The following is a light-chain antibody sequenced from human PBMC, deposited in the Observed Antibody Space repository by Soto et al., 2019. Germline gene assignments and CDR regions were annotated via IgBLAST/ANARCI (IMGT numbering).Light chain of an antibody. J-gene: IGKJ4*01. Sequence: DIQMTQSPSTLSGSVGDRVTMTCRASQSISKWLAWYQQKPGTAPKLLIYDASNLESGVPSRFSGSGSGTEFTLTIRSLQPDDFATYYCQQYDSYSPLTFGGGTKVDI. CDR3: QQYDSYSPLT. CDR1: QSISKW. V-gene: IGKV1-5*01. CDR2: DAS.